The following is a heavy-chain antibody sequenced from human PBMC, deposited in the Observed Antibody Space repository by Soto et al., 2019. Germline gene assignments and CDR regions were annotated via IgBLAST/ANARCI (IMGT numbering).Heavy chain of an antibody. D-gene: IGHD3-10*01. CDR2: IWYDGSNK. J-gene: IGHJ6*02. CDR1: GFTFSSYG. CDR3: ARESVVRGVIAVSRYYYYGMDV. V-gene: IGHV3-33*01. Sequence: HPGGSLRLSCAASGFTFSSYGMHWVRQAPGKGLEWVAVIWYDGSNKYYADSVKGRFTISRDNSKNTLYLQMNSLRAEDTAVYYCARESVVRGVIAVSRYYYYGMDVWGQGTTVTVSS.